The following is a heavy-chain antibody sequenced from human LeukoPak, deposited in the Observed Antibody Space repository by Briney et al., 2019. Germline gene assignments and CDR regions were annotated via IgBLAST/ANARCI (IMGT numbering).Heavy chain of an antibody. J-gene: IGHJ6*02. Sequence: PGGSLRLSCAASGFTFSNYWMHWVRQAPGKGLVWVSRINSDGSTTNYADSVKGRFTISRDNAKNTLFLQMNSLRAEDTAVCYCASLQNVPSYYYYYVMDVWGQGTTVTVSS. D-gene: IGHD2/OR15-2a*01. CDR3: ASLQNVPSYYYYYVMDV. CDR1: GFTFSNYW. V-gene: IGHV3-74*01. CDR2: INSDGSTT.